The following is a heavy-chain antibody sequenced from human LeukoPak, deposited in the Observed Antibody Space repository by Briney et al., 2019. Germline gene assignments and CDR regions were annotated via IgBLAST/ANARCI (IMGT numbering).Heavy chain of an antibody. CDR3: ARHTSSSARTNAFDI. CDR2: ISGSAIST. J-gene: IGHJ3*02. Sequence: GGSLRLSCAASGFTFSSYAMSWVRRAPGKGLEWVSTISGSAISTDYADSVKGRFTISRDNSKNSLYLRMNSLRAEDTAVYYCARHTSSSARTNAFDIWGQGTMVTVSS. D-gene: IGHD6-6*01. V-gene: IGHV3-23*01. CDR1: GFTFSSYA.